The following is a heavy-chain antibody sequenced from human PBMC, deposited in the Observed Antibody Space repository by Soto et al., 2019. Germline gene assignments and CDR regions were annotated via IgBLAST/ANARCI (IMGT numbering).Heavy chain of an antibody. CDR3: AREKYNSGCFDY. CDR2: INAGSGGT. Sequence: ASVKVSCKASGYTFSRYATHWVRQAPGQSLEWMGWINAGSGGTKYSQTFQGRVTITSDTSASTAYMELSSLRSEDTAVYYCAREKYNSGCFDYWGQGTLVTVSS. V-gene: IGHV1-3*01. J-gene: IGHJ4*02. D-gene: IGHD6-19*01. CDR1: GYTFSRYA.